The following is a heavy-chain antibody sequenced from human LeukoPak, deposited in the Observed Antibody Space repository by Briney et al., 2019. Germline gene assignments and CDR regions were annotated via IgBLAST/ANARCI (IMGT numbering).Heavy chain of an antibody. CDR1: GFTFSSYA. V-gene: IGHV3-23*01. CDR3: AKVLAGGYCSGGSCPDY. CDR2: ISGSGGST. Sequence: GGSLRLSCAASGFTFSSYAMSWVRQAPGKGLEWVSAISGSGGSTYYADSVKGRFTISRDNSKNTLYLQMNSLRAEDTAVYYCAKVLAGGYCSGGSCPDYWGQGTLVTVSS. J-gene: IGHJ4*02. D-gene: IGHD2-15*01.